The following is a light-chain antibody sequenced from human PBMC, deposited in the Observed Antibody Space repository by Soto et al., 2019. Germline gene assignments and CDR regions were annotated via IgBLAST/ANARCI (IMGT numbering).Light chain of an antibody. CDR1: QSVRSS. CDR3: QQYGSSPLT. Sequence: EIVLTQSPGTLSLSPGERATLSCRASQSVRSSLAWYQQKPGLAPTLLISDASSRASGVPDRFTGGGSGTDFTLTIRRLEPEDFAVYYCQQYGSSPLTFGGGTKVDIK. J-gene: IGKJ4*01. CDR2: DAS. V-gene: IGKV3-20*01.